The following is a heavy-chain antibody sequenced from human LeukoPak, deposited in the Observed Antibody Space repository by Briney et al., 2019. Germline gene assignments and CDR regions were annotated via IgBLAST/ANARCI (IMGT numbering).Heavy chain of an antibody. V-gene: IGHV3-30*04. Sequence: GRSLRLSCAASGFTFSSYAMHGVRQAPGKGLEWVAVISYDGSNKYYADSVKGRFTISRDNSKNTLYLQMNSLRAEDTAVYYCARDRIQLWQTLDYWGQGTLVTVSS. CDR3: ARDRIQLWQTLDY. J-gene: IGHJ4*02. D-gene: IGHD5-18*01. CDR1: GFTFSSYA. CDR2: ISYDGSNK.